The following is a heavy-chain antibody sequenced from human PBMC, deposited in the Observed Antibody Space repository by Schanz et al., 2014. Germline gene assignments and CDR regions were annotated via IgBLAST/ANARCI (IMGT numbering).Heavy chain of an antibody. J-gene: IGHJ6*02. CDR1: GYTLSKLS. V-gene: IGHV1-24*01. D-gene: IGHD3-10*01. CDR3: ATAEDASGSYGLPACGV. CDR2: LDLEDGEI. Sequence: QVQLVQSGAEVKQAGASVKVSCKVSGYTLSKLSIHWVRQAPGKGLEWMGGLDLEDGEIVYAEQLKGRVTMTEDTSTDTAYMELSSLRSQDTAVYYCATAEDASGSYGLPACGVWGQGTTVIVSS.